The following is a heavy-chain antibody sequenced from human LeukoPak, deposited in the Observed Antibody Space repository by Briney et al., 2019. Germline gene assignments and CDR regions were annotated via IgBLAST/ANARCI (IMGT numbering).Heavy chain of an antibody. CDR1: GGSISSYY. V-gene: IGHV4-59*08. CDR2: IYYSGST. D-gene: IGHD2-2*01. CDR3: ARHGCSGTSCYDGAFDI. J-gene: IGHJ3*02. Sequence: SETLSLTCTVSGGSISSYYWSWMRQPPGKGLEWIGYIYYSGSTNYNPSLKSRVTISVDTSKNQFSLKLNSVTAADTAVYYCARHGCSGTSCYDGAFDIWGQGTMVTVSS.